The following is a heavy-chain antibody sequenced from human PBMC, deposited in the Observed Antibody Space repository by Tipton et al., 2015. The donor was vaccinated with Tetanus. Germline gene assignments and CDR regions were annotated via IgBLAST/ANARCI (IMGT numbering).Heavy chain of an antibody. CDR1: GFTFSSYA. CDR2: ISGSGGST. CDR3: AKIRVRSIVGARGSGAFDI. Sequence: SLRLSCAASGFTFSSYAMSWVRQAPGKGLEWVSAISGSGGSTYYADSVKGRFTISRDNSKNTLYLQMNSLRAEDTAVYYCAKIRVRSIVGARGSGAFDIWGQGTMVTVSS. J-gene: IGHJ3*02. V-gene: IGHV3-23*01. D-gene: IGHD1-26*01.